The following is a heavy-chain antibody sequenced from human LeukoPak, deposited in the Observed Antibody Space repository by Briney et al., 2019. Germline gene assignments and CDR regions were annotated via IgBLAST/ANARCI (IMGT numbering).Heavy chain of an antibody. V-gene: IGHV1-2*02. CDR2: INPNSGGT. CDR3: AIDSGYYDSSFGSLDI. D-gene: IGHD3-22*01. Sequence: ASVKVSCKASGYTFTGYYMHWVRQAPGQGLEWMGWINPNSGGTNYAQKFQGRVTMTRDTSISTAYMELSRLRSDDTAVYYCAIDSGYYDSSFGSLDIWGQGTMVTVSS. J-gene: IGHJ3*02. CDR1: GYTFTGYY.